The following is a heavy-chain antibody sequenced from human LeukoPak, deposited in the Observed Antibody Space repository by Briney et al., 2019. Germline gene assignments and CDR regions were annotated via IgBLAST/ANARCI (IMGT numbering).Heavy chain of an antibody. Sequence: GESLQISCNGFGYSFTSYWIGWVRQMPGKGLEWMGIIYPGDSDTRYSPSFQGQVTISADKSISTAYLEWSSLKASDTAMYYCARHEVSDGYNPRGYYYMDVWGKGTTVTVSS. CDR2: IYPGDSDT. CDR3: ARHEVSDGYNPRGYYYMDV. V-gene: IGHV5-51*01. CDR1: GYSFTSYW. D-gene: IGHD5-24*01. J-gene: IGHJ6*03.